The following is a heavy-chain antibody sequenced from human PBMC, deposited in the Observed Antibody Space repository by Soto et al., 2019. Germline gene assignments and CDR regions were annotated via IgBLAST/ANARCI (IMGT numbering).Heavy chain of an antibody. D-gene: IGHD3-10*01. J-gene: IGHJ6*02. Sequence: QVQLVESGGGVVQPGRSLRLSCAASGFTFSSYAMHWVRQAPGKGLEWVAVISYDGSNKYYADSVKGRFTISRDNSKNTLYLQMNSLRAEDTAVYYCARDDSILIPGSYYIGPLLYYYYGMDVWGQGTTVTVSS. CDR1: GFTFSSYA. CDR2: ISYDGSNK. CDR3: ARDDSILIPGSYYIGPLLYYYYGMDV. V-gene: IGHV3-30-3*01.